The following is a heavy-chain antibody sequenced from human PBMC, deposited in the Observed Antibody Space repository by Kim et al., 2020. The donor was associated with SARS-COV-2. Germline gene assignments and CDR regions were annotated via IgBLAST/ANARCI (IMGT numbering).Heavy chain of an antibody. CDR3: TREDSSGWD. D-gene: IGHD6-19*01. CDR2: GRTT. Sequence: GRTTEYAASVKGRFTISRDDSKSIPYLQMNSLKTEDTAVYYCTREDSSGWDWGQGTLVTVSP. J-gene: IGHJ4*02. V-gene: IGHV3-49*02.